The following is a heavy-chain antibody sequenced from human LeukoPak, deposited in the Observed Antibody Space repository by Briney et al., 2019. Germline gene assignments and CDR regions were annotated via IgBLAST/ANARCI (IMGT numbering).Heavy chain of an antibody. CDR2: MNPNSGNT. CDR3: ASSPGALGAFDI. D-gene: IGHD1-26*01. CDR1: GYTFTSYD. Sequence: ASVKVSCKASGYTFTSYDINWVRQATGQGLEWMGWMNPNSGNTGYAQKFQGRVTMTRNTSISTAYMELSSLRSEDTAVYYCASSPGALGAFDIWGQGTMVTVSS. J-gene: IGHJ3*02. V-gene: IGHV1-8*01.